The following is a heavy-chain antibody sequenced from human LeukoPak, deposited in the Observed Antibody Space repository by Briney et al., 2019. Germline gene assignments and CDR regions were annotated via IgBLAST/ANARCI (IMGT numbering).Heavy chain of an antibody. J-gene: IGHJ4*02. CDR2: ISYDGSNK. D-gene: IGHD3-16*01. Sequence: GGSLRLSCAASGFTFSSYGMHWVRQAPGKGLEWVAVISYDGSNKYYADSVKGRFTVSRDKAKNTLYLQMDSLRAEDTAVYYCAKDMPWGTSSPGYWGQGTLVTVSS. V-gene: IGHV3-30*18. CDR1: GFTFSSYG. CDR3: AKDMPWGTSSPGY.